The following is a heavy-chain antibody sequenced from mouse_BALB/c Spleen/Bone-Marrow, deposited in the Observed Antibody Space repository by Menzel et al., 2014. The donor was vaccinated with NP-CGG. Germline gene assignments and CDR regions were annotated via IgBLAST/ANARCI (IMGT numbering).Heavy chain of an antibody. J-gene: IGHJ1*01. CDR1: GYSITSDYA. CDR2: ISYSGST. V-gene: IGHV3-2*02. CDR3: ARSADWYFDV. Sequence: EVQLQQSGPGLVKPSQSLSPTCTVTGYSITSDYAWNWIRQFPGNKLEWMDYISYSGSTSYNPSLKSRISITRDTSKNQFFLQLNSVTAEDTATYYCARSADWYFDVWGAGTTVTVSS.